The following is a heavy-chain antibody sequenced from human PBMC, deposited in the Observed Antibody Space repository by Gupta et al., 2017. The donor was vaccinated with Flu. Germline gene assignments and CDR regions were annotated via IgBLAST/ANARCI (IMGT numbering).Heavy chain of an antibody. J-gene: IGHJ6*02. CDR2: IGSRGFPI. CDR1: EFTLRDLE. CDR3: VRDLRKEAFSVYGMDV. D-gene: IGHD3-9*01. V-gene: IGHV3-48*03. Sequence: QLAESGGDFVQPGRSMSLSCAASEFTLRDLEMHWVCRATGKGLEWVAFIGSRGFPIYYGDSVKGRFVISRDNAKKSGFLQMHSLGVEDTAIYDCVRDLRKEAFSVYGMDVWGQGTSVTVSS.